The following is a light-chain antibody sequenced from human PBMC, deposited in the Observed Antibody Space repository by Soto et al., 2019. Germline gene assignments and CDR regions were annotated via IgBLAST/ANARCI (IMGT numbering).Light chain of an antibody. V-gene: IGKV1-39*01. Sequence: DIQMTQSPSSLSASVGDRVNITCRASQSISSYLNWYQQKPGKAPKLLVYAASRLQSGVPSRFSGTGSGTDFTLTISSLQPEDFATYYCQQSFSTPFTFGPGNKLDTK. CDR3: QQSFSTPFT. J-gene: IGKJ3*01. CDR2: AAS. CDR1: QSISSY.